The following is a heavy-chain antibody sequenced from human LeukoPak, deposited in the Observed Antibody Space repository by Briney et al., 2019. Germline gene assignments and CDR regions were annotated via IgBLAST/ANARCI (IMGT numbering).Heavy chain of an antibody. V-gene: IGHV3-9*01. Sequence: GGSLRLSCAASGFTFDDYAMHWVRQAPGKGLEWVSGINWNSDNIGYADSVKGRFTISGDNSKNTLYLQMNSLRAEDTALYYCAKGRSRSGPDYWGQGALVTVSS. CDR1: GFTFDDYA. D-gene: IGHD2-15*01. CDR2: INWNSDNI. J-gene: IGHJ4*02. CDR3: AKGRSRSGPDY.